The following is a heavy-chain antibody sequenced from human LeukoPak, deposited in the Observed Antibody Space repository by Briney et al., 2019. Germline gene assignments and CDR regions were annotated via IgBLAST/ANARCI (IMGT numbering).Heavy chain of an antibody. CDR2: IYHSAST. CDR1: GFPISNTASGFY. CDR3: ARVNTVVSRPEGFFEV. J-gene: IGHJ2*01. D-gene: IGHD4-23*01. V-gene: IGHV4-38-2*01. Sequence: SETLSLTCAVAGFPISNTASGFYWGWIRQPPGKGLEWIGHIYHSASTYYSPSLESRVTISFDTSKNEFSLHLGSVTAADTAVYYCARVNTVVSRPEGFFEVWGRGTLVTVSS.